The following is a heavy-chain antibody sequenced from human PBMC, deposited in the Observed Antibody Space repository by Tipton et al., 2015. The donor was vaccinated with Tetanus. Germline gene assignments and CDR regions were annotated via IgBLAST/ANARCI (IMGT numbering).Heavy chain of an antibody. J-gene: IGHJ4*02. Sequence: AVSGFSFSSYWMHWVRQAPGKGLVWVSAISGSGGSTYYADSVKGRFTISRDNAKNSLYLQMSSLRAEDTAVYYCATLYCSGGGCYPAFHYWGQGALVTVSS. CDR1: GFSFSSYW. CDR2: ISGSGGST. V-gene: IGHV3-21*01. CDR3: ATLYCSGGGCYPAFHY. D-gene: IGHD2-15*01.